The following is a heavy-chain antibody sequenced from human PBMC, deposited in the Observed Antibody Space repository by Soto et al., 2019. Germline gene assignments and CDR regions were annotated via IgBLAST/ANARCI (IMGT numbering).Heavy chain of an antibody. CDR2: ISFDGSNK. CDR1: GFTFSSYG. CDR3: AKDRIAVAGTDLDY. V-gene: IGHV3-30*18. J-gene: IGHJ4*02. Sequence: VQLVESGGGVVQPGRSLRLSRAASGFTFSSYGMHWVRQAPGKGLEWVAVISFDGSNKYYADSVKGRFTISRDNSKKTLSLQMNSLRGEDTAVYYCAKDRIAVAGTDLDYWGQGTLVIVSS. D-gene: IGHD6-19*01.